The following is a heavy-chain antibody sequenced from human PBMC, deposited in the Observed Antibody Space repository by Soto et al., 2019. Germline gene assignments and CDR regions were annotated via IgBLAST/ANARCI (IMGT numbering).Heavy chain of an antibody. CDR1: GGSFSGYY. Sequence: SETLSLTCAVYGGSFSGYYWSWIRQPPGKGLEWIGEINHSGSTNYNPSLKSRVTISVDTSKNQFSLKLSSVTAADTAVYYCARFWSGYYIFGNFDYRGQGTLVTVSS. V-gene: IGHV4-34*01. D-gene: IGHD3-3*01. CDR2: INHSGST. CDR3: ARFWSGYYIFGNFDY. J-gene: IGHJ4*02.